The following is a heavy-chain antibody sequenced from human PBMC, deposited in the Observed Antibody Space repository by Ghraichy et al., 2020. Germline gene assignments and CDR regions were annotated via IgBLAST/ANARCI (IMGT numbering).Heavy chain of an antibody. CDR2: IKEDGGEK. Sequence: GGSLRLSCAASGFIFSRYWMSWVRQAPGKGLEWVANIKEDGGEKYFLDSVRRRFTISRDNAKNSLFLQMNNLRAEDTGVYYCARDLGLGSPSDYWGQGSGVTVS. D-gene: IGHD7-27*01. V-gene: IGHV3-7*01. CDR1: GFIFSRYW. CDR3: ARDLGLGSPSDY. J-gene: IGHJ4*02.